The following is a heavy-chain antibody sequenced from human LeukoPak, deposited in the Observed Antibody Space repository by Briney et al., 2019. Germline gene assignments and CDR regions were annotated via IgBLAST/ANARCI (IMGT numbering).Heavy chain of an antibody. Sequence: SGPGLVKPSQTLSLTCAISGDSVFSNSSWNWIRQSPSRGLEWLGRTYYRSKWYNDYAVSVKSRITINPDTSKNQFSLQLNSVTPEDTAVYYCARDLYLSYYYYSMDVWGQGTTVTVSS. CDR1: GDSVFSNSS. CDR3: ARDLYLSYYYYSMDV. J-gene: IGHJ6*02. D-gene: IGHD2-2*02. V-gene: IGHV6-1*01. CDR2: TYYRSKWYN.